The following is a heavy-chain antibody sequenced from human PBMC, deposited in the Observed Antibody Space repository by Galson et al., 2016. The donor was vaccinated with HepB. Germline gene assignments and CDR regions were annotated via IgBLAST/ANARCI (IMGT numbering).Heavy chain of an antibody. CDR2: ISAYNGDT. D-gene: IGHD3-3*01. CDR3: ARVSAHYDFCSAYEGGWFDR. CDR1: GYTFTTYG. J-gene: IGHJ5*02. Sequence: SVKVSCKASGYTFTTYGIIWVRQAPGQGPEWMGWISAYNGDTKYAQKFQGRVTMTTDTSTTTAYMELRSLRSDDTAVYYCARVSAHYDFCSAYEGGWFDRWGQGTLVTVSS. V-gene: IGHV1-18*04.